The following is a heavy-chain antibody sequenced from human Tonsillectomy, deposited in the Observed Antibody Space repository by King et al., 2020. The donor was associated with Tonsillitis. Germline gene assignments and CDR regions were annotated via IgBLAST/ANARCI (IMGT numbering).Heavy chain of an antibody. J-gene: IGHJ4*02. Sequence: VQLQQWGAGLLKPSETLSLTCAAYGGSFSGFYWSWIRQPPGKGLEWIGEINHSGSTNYNPSLKSRVTISVDTSKNQFSLKLSSVTAADTAVYYCARVTRFGEFLIDYWGQGTLVTVSS. D-gene: IGHD3-10*02. V-gene: IGHV4-34*01. CDR3: ARVTRFGEFLIDY. CDR2: INHSGST. CDR1: GGSFSGFY.